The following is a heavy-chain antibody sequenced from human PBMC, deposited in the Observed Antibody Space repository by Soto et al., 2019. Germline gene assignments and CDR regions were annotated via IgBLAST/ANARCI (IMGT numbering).Heavy chain of an antibody. CDR2: IIPISGTA. CDR1: GGTFSSYA. D-gene: IGHD2-2*01. J-gene: IGHJ6*02. CDR3: ARSQGSSTSLEIYYYYYYGMDV. Sequence: QVQLVQSGAEVKKPGSSVKVSCKASGGTFSSYAISWVRQAPGQGLEWMGGIIPISGTANYAQKLQGRVTRTADESTSTAYMELSSLRSEDTAVYYCARSQGSSTSLEIYYYYYYGMDVWGQGTTVTVSS. V-gene: IGHV1-69*01.